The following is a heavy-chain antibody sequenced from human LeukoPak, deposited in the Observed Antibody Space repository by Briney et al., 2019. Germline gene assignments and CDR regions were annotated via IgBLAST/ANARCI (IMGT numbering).Heavy chain of an antibody. J-gene: IGHJ6*03. V-gene: IGHV3-11*01. CDR3: ARGQGSSSVFLSYYMDV. D-gene: IGHD6-6*01. CDR2: ISSSRRTT. Sequence: TGGSQRLFCAASRFIYCDYYMSWLREAPGRAVEGVSYISSSRRTTYYADSVNGRFTISRDNAKNSLYLQMNSLRAEDTAVYYCARGQGSSSVFLSYYMDVWGKGTTVTVSS. CDR1: RFIYCDYY.